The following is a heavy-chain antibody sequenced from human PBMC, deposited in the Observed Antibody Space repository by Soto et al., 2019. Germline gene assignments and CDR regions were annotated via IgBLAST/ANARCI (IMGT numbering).Heavy chain of an antibody. J-gene: IGHJ3*02. V-gene: IGHV1-18*01. Sequence: GPEVKKPGASVKVSCKAAGYTFTNYGITCVRQAPGQGLEWMGWIITYSGNTNYAQKLQDRVSLTADTSTSTAYMELRSLRSDDTAVYYCARIPGYSTTWYYAFDIWGQGTLVTVSS. CDR1: GYTFTNYG. CDR3: ARIPGYSTTWYYAFDI. CDR2: IITYSGNT. D-gene: IGHD6-13*01.